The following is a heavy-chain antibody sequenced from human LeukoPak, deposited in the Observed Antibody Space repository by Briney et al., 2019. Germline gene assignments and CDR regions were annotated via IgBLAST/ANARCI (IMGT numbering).Heavy chain of an antibody. CDR3: ARDQGVGDGYNIDY. Sequence: GGSLRLSCAASGFTFTNAWMSWVRQAPGKGLEWVANIKQDGSEKYYVDSVKGRFTISRDNAKNSLYLQMNSLRAEDTAVYYCARDQGVGDGYNIDYWGQGTLVTVSS. CDR2: IKQDGSEK. D-gene: IGHD5-24*01. V-gene: IGHV3-7*01. J-gene: IGHJ4*02. CDR1: GFTFTNAW.